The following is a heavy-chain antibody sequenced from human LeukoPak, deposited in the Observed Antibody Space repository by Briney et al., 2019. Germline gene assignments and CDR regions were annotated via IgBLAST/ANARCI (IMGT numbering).Heavy chain of an antibody. CDR2: MYYSGST. V-gene: IGHV4-59*02. Sequence: SETLSLTCTVSGDSVRSFHWSWIRQPPGKGLEWIGHMYYSGSTNYNPSLKSRVSMSVDTSKNQFSLRLSSVTAADTAVYYCARRYGIAGPTYFNYYGMDVWGQGTTVTVSS. J-gene: IGHJ6*02. CDR3: ARRYGIAGPTYFNYYGMDV. CDR1: GDSVRSFH. D-gene: IGHD1-26*01.